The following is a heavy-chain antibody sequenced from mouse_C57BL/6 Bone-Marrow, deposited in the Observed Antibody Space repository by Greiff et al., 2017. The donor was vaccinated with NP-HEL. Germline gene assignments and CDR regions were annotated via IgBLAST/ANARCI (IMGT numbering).Heavy chain of an antibody. D-gene: IGHD2-3*01. J-gene: IGHJ4*01. CDR2: IDPENGDT. CDR1: GFNIKDDY. CDR3: TTRRFYDGYYYAMDY. V-gene: IGHV14-4*01. Sequence: VQLQQSGAELVRPGASVKLSCTASGFNIKDDYMHWVKQRPEQGLEWIGWIDPENGDTEYASKFQGKATITADTSSNTAYLQLSSLTSVDTSVYYFTTRRFYDGYYYAMDYWGQGTSVTVSS.